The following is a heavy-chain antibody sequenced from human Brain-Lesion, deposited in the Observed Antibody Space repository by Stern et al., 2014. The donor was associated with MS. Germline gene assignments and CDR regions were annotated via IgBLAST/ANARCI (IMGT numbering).Heavy chain of an antibody. CDR2: IKEDGTEK. J-gene: IGHJ6*02. CDR1: GFTFGNYW. V-gene: IGHV3-7*01. CDR3: ARVYNTIYGIVTQRGSGMDF. D-gene: IGHD3-3*01. Sequence: VQLVESGGGLVQPGGSLTISCTAAGFTFGNYWMTWVRQAPGKGLEWVSSIKEDGTEKNYVDSEKRRFTISRDKARNSFYMQINSLRVEDTALYYCARVYNTIYGIVTQRGSGMDFWGQGTTVIVSS.